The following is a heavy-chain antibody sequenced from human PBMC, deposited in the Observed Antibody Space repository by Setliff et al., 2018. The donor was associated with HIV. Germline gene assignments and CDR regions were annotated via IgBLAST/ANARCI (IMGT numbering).Heavy chain of an antibody. J-gene: IGHJ4*02. CDR3: ARGRDGYSLGNFDF. D-gene: IGHD2-21*02. CDR2: AYMSVTS. CDR1: GDSISGYH. V-gene: IGHV4-4*07. Sequence: SETLSLTCTVSGDSISGYHWSWIRQPAGKGLEWIGRAYMSVTSNYNPSLRSRVTMSVDTSKNQFSLGLRSLTAADTAVYYCARGRDGYSLGNFDFWGQGTLVTVSS.